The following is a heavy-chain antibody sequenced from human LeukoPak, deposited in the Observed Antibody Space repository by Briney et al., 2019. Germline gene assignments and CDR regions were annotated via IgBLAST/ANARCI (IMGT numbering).Heavy chain of an antibody. D-gene: IGHD5-24*01. V-gene: IGHV3-48*03. Sequence: GGSLRLSCATSGFDLSTYEMNWVRQAPGKGLEWIADITISGHTKNYADSVKGRFSISRDNARTSLYLQMHSLRVEDTGVYYCARGDPHADLWGQGTLVTVSS. CDR1: GFDLSTYE. CDR3: ARGDPHADL. CDR2: ITISGHTK. J-gene: IGHJ5*02.